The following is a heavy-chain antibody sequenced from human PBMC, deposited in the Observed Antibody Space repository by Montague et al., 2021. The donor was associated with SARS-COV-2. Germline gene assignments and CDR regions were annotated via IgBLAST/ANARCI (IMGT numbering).Heavy chain of an antibody. Sequence: SLRLSCAASGFTFNSYNMNWVRQAPGKGLEWVSHISTSTYTDYADSVKGRFTISRDNAKGSLYLQMHSLRVEDTAVYYCARDGWMTTMTTFDYWGQGTLVTVSS. D-gene: IGHD4-17*01. CDR1: GFTFNSYN. CDR3: ARDGWMTTMTTFDY. J-gene: IGHJ4*02. CDR2: ISTSTYT. V-gene: IGHV3-21*01.